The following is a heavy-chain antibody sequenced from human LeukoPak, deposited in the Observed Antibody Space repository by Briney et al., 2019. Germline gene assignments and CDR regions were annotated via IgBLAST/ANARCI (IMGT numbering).Heavy chain of an antibody. CDR2: FDPEDGET. V-gene: IGHV1-24*01. D-gene: IGHD1-26*01. CDR3: AKRGSGSYYARYFDY. J-gene: IGHJ4*02. Sequence: GRSVKLSCKVSGYTLTGLSIHWVRRAPGKGLEWMGGFDPEDGETIYAQKLQGSVAMTEDTSTDTAYLELSSLRSEDTSVYYCAKRGSGSYYARYFDYWGQGTVVPVSS. CDR1: GYTLTGLS.